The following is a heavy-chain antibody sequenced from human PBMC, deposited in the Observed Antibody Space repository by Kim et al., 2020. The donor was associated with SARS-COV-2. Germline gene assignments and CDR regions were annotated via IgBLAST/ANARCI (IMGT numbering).Heavy chain of an antibody. Sequence: PALKSRVTMSIDTSKNHFSLKLRSVTAADTAVYYCARGDGRTGTTWEFDYWGQGTLVTVSS. V-gene: IGHV4-4*06. CDR3: ARGDGRTGTTWEFDY. J-gene: IGHJ4*02. D-gene: IGHD4-17*01.